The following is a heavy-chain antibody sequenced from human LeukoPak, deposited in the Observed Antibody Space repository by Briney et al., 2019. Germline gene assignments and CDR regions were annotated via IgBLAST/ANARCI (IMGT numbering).Heavy chain of an antibody. CDR3: AKSRAYSSGALNY. J-gene: IGHJ4*02. CDR1: GFTFSSYA. Sequence: PGGSLRLSCAASGFTFSSYAMSWVRKAPGKGLEWVSTISGSGGNTYYGDSVKGRFTISRDNSNNTLYLQMNSLRAEDTAVYYCAKSRAYSSGALNYWGQGTLVTVSS. D-gene: IGHD6-19*01. V-gene: IGHV3-23*01. CDR2: ISGSGGNT.